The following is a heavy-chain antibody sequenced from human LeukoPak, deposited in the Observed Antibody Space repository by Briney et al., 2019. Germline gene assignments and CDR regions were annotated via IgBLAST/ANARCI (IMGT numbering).Heavy chain of an antibody. D-gene: IGHD3-9*01. J-gene: IGHJ4*02. Sequence: PGRSLRLSCAASGFTFDDYAMHWIRQAPGKGLEWVSGISWNSGSIGYADSVKGRFTISRDNAKNSLYLQMNSLRAEDTAVYYCARDFPARYDILTGSFWGQGTLVTVSS. CDR3: ARDFPARYDILTGSF. CDR2: ISWNSGSI. CDR1: GFTFDDYA. V-gene: IGHV3-9*01.